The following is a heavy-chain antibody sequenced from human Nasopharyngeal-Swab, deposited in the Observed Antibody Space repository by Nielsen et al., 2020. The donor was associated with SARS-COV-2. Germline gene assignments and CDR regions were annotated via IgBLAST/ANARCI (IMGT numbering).Heavy chain of an antibody. CDR1: GYTFTSYF. J-gene: IGHJ3*02. CDR2: INPNSGGT. CDR3: ARDLSNTGDALDI. V-gene: IGHV1-2*06. Sequence: ASVKVSCKASGYTFTSYFMHWVRQAPGQGLEWMGRINPNSGGTKFAQKFQGRVTLTRDTSISTAYMELSRLRSDDTAVYYCARDLSNTGDALDIWGQGTLVTVSS. D-gene: IGHD1/OR15-1a*01.